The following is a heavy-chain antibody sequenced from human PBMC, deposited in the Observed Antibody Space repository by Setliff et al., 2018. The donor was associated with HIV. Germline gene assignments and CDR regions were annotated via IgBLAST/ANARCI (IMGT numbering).Heavy chain of an antibody. V-gene: IGHV1-2*02. D-gene: IGHD2-15*01. CDR3: ARDRAYCSSGSCYRPLVYYFYYMDV. CDR1: GFTFSDYY. J-gene: IGHJ6*03. CDR2: VRPYNADK. Sequence: ASVKVSCKASGFTFSDYYMHWVRQAPGQGLEWMGWVRPYNADKNYAQKFQGRVTMTSDTPISTAYLELSGLTSDDTAIYYCARDRAYCSSGSCYRPLVYYFYYMDVWGTGTTVTVS.